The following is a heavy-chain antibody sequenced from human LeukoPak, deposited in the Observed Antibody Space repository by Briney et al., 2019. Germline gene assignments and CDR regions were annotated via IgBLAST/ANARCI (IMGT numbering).Heavy chain of an antibody. CDR1: GFTFSNAW. Sequence: SGGSLRLSCAASGFTFSNAWMSWVRQAPGKGLEWVGRIKSKTDGGTTDYAAPVKGRFTISRDDSKNTLYLQMNSLKTEDTAVYYCTTGERVGAPPYYYYYYMDVWGKGTTVTISS. D-gene: IGHD1-26*01. J-gene: IGHJ6*03. CDR2: IKSKTDGGTT. CDR3: TTGERVGAPPYYYYYYMDV. V-gene: IGHV3-15*01.